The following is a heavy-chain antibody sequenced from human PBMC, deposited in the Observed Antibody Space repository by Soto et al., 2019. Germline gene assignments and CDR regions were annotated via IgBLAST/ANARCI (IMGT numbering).Heavy chain of an antibody. J-gene: IGHJ6*02. CDR3: VKEPDV. CDR2: VSPTGDST. CDR1: GFFFSTYS. Sequence: EVQLLESGGGLVQPGGSLRVSCEASGFFFSTYSMTWVRQAPGKGLEWVAAVSPTGDSTYYADSLKGRHTIARDNSKNTVFLQMNSLSADDTALYYCVKEPDVWGQGISVTVSS. V-gene: IGHV3-23*01.